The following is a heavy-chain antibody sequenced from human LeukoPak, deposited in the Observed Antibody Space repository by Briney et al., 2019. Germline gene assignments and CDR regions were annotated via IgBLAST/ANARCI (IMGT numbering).Heavy chain of an antibody. D-gene: IGHD5-18*01. J-gene: IGHJ3*02. V-gene: IGHV3-21*04. CDR1: GFTFSDYS. CDR3: AKAGGYSYGMGAFDI. CDR2: IGSSSGFI. Sequence: GGSLRLSCASSGFTFSDYSMNWVRQAPGKGLEWVSSIGSSSGFIYYEDSVKGRFTISRDNAKNSLYLQMNSLRAEDTAVYYCAKAGGYSYGMGAFDIWGQGTMVTVSS.